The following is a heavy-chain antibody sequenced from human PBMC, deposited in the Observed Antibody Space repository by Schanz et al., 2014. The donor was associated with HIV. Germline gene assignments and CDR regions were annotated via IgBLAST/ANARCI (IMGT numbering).Heavy chain of an antibody. CDR3: ARDKSNLGMDS. CDR1: GFTFSNYA. CDR2: IRSSGNTK. J-gene: IGHJ5*01. Sequence: EVQLLESGGGLVQPGGSLRLSCAASGFTFSNYAMSWVRQAPGKGLEWLSYIRSSGNTKSYADSMKGRFTTSRDNAKNSLYLQMNTLRADDTAVYYCARDKSNLGMDSWGQGTLVTVSS. V-gene: IGHV3-48*04.